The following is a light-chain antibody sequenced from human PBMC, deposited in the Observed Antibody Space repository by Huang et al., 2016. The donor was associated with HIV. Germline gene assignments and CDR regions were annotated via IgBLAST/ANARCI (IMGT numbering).Light chain of an antibody. Sequence: IQLTQSPSSLSASVGDRVTITCRASQGISSYLAWYQQKPGKAPNLLFYAASTLQSGVPSRFSGSGSGTDFTLTISSLQPEDFATYYCQQLNSYPEGFTFGPGTKVDIK. J-gene: IGKJ3*01. V-gene: IGKV1-9*01. CDR3: QQLNSYPEGFT. CDR2: AAS. CDR1: QGISSY.